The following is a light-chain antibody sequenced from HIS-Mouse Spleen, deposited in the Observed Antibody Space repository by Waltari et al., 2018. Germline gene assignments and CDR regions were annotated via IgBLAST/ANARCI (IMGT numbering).Light chain of an antibody. CDR3: SSYTSSSTLDVV. Sequence: QSALTQPASVSGSLGQSITISCTGTSSDVGGYNYVSWYQQHPGKAPKLMIYEVSNRPSGVSNRFSGSKSGNTASLTISGLQAEDEADYYCSSYTSSSTLDVVFGGGTKLTVL. V-gene: IGLV2-14*01. CDR1: SSDVGGYNY. CDR2: EVS. J-gene: IGLJ2*01.